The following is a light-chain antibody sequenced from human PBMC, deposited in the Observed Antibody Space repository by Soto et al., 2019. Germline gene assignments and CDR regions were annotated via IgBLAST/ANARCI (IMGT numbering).Light chain of an antibody. CDR2: DVD. CDR1: SSDVGAYDY. V-gene: IGLV2-14*01. J-gene: IGLJ2*01. Sequence: QSALTQPASVSGSPGQSIAISCTGTSSDVGAYDYVSWYQQHPGKAPKLMIYDVDHRPSGVSNRFSGSKSGNTASLTISGLRAEDEADYYCSSYTSSSSVIFGGGTKVTV. CDR3: SSYTSSSSVI.